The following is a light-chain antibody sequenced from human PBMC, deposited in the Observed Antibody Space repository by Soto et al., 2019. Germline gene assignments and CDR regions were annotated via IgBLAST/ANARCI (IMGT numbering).Light chain of an antibody. V-gene: IGKV1-33*01. Sequence: DIQMTQSPSSLSASVGDRVTITCQASQGISNYLNWYQQRPGKAPKLLIYDASNLETGVPSRFSGSGSGTEFTFTISSLQPEDIATYYCQQYDTLLAFGQGTRLEIK. J-gene: IGKJ5*01. CDR1: QGISNY. CDR2: DAS. CDR3: QQYDTLLA.